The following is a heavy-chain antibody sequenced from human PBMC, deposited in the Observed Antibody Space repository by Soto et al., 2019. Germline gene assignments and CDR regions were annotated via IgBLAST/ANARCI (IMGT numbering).Heavy chain of an antibody. CDR2: ISSSSSYI. Sequence: EVQLVESGGGLVKPGGSLRLSCAASGFTFSSYSMNWVRQAPGKGLEWVSSISSSSSYIYYADSVKGRFTISRDNAKNSLYLQMNSLRAEDTAVYYCARAHGWRGVVVPAAIGYYYGMDVWGQGTTVTVSS. CDR3: ARAHGWRGVVVPAAIGYYYGMDV. J-gene: IGHJ6*02. CDR1: GFTFSSYS. V-gene: IGHV3-21*01. D-gene: IGHD2-2*02.